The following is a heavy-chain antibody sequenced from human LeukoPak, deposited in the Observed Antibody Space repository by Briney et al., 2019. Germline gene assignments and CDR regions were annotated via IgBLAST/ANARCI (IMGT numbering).Heavy chain of an antibody. V-gene: IGHV5-51*01. CDR3: ASRSHYYYYMDV. CDR1: GYTFTSYW. Sequence: GESLKISCNGSGYTFTSYWIAWVRQMPGKGLEWMGLIYPGDSDTRYSPSFQGQVSISADKSTSTAYLQWSSLPASDTAMHYCASRSHYYYYMDVWGKGTTVTVSS. J-gene: IGHJ6*03. CDR2: IYPGDSDT. D-gene: IGHD1-14*01.